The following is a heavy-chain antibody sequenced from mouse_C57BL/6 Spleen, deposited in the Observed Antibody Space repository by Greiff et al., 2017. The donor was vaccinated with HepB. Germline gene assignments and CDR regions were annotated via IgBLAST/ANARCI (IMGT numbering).Heavy chain of an antibody. CDR1: GYTFTSSW. V-gene: IGHV1-69*01. Sequence: QVQLKQPGAELVMPGASVKLSCKASGYTFTSSWMHWVKQRPGQGLEWIGEIDPSDSYTNYNQKFKGKSTLTVDKSSSTAYMQLSSLTSEDSAVYYCARGDDGLYYFDYWGQGTTLTVSS. D-gene: IGHD2-3*01. CDR2: IDPSDSYT. CDR3: ARGDDGLYYFDY. J-gene: IGHJ2*01.